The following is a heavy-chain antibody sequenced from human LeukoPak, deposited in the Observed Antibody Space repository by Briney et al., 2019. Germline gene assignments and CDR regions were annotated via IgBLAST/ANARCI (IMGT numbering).Heavy chain of an antibody. CDR2: INHSGST. CDR3: ARVPYNWNDFGIYYYYMDV. D-gene: IGHD1-1*01. CDR1: GGSFSGYY. V-gene: IGHV4-34*01. J-gene: IGHJ6*03. Sequence: SETLSLTCAVYGGSFSGYYWSWIRQPPGKGLEWIGEINHSGSTNYNTSLKSRVTISVDTSKNQFSLKLSSVTAADTAVYYCARVPYNWNDFGIYYYYMDVWGKGTTVTISS.